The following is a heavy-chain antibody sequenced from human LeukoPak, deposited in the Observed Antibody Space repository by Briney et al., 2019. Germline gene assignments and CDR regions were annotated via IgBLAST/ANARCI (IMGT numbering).Heavy chain of an antibody. CDR3: AKGIGSYYDY. CDR1: GFTFSDYY. J-gene: IGHJ4*02. CDR2: IQYDGSKK. D-gene: IGHD3-10*01. V-gene: IGHV3-30*02. Sequence: GGSLRLSCAASGFTFSDYYMSWIRQAPGKGLEWVTFIQYDGSKKYYADSVKGRFTISRDNSKNTLYLEMNSLRAEDTAVYYCAKGIGSYYDYWGQGILVTVSS.